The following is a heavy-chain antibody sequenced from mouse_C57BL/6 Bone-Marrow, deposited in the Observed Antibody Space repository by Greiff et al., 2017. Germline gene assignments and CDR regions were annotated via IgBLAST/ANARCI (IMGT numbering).Heavy chain of an antibody. CDR2: ILPGSGST. CDR3: ARESRSGYYAYYAMDY. Sequence: QVQLQQSGAELMKPGASVKLSCKATGYTFTGYWIEWVKQRPGHGLEWIGEILPGSGSTTYNEKFKGKATFTADTSSNTAYMQLSSLTTEDSAIYYCARESRSGYYAYYAMDYWGQGTSVTVSS. V-gene: IGHV1-9*01. CDR1: GYTFTGYW. J-gene: IGHJ4*01. D-gene: IGHD2-3*01.